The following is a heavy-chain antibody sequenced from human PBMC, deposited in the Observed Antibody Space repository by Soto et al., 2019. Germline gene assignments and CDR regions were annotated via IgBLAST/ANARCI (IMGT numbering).Heavy chain of an antibody. CDR2: IFPGAGYT. Sequence: ASVKVSCKASGYNFNSYHLHWVRQAPGQGLEWMGYIFPGAGYTGHTQNFQGRLTVTKDTSTTTVYLDLSSLISEDTAVYYCARDGVAVTTGISGYWGQGTLVTVSS. CDR1: GYNFNSYH. V-gene: IGHV1-46*02. D-gene: IGHD4-4*01. J-gene: IGHJ4*02. CDR3: ARDGVAVTTGISGY.